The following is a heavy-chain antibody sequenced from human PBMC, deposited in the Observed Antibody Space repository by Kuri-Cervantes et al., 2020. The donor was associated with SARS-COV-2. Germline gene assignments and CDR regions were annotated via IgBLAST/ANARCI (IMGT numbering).Heavy chain of an antibody. CDR3: ARASSSRWFDP. CDR2: IYYSGST. CDR1: GGPISSYY. Sequence: SETLSLTCTVSGGPISSYYWSWIRQPPGKGLEWIGYIYYSGSTNYNPSLKSRATISVDTSKNQFSLKLSSVTAADTAVYYCARASSSRWFDPWGQGTLVTVSS. V-gene: IGHV4-59*12. J-gene: IGHJ5*02. D-gene: IGHD6-6*01.